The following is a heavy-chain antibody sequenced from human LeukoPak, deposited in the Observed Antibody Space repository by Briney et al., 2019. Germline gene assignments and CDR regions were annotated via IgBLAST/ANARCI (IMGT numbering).Heavy chain of an antibody. CDR3: ARGPTYYYDSSGYYYGAFDI. CDR1: GFTFSDHY. D-gene: IGHD3-22*01. Sequence: GGSLRLSCAASGFTFSDHYMDWVRQAPGKGLEWVGRTRNKANSYTTEYAASVKGRFTISRDDSKNSLYLQMNSLKTEDTAVYYCARGPTYYYDSSGYYYGAFDIWGQGTMVTVSS. V-gene: IGHV3-72*01. J-gene: IGHJ3*02. CDR2: TRNKANSYTT.